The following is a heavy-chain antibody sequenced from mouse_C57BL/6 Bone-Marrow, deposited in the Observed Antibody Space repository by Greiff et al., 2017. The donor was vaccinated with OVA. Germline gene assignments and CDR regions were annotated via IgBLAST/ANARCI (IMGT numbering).Heavy chain of an antibody. D-gene: IGHD1-1*01. CDR3: ARRDDGSSYWYFDV. J-gene: IGHJ1*03. CDR2: INPNNGGT. V-gene: IGHV1-26*01. CDR1: GYTFTDYY. Sequence: EVQLQQSGPELVKPGASVKISCKASGYTFTDYYMNSVKQSHGKSLEWIGDINPNNGGTSYNQKFKGKATLTVDKSSSTAYMELRSLTSEDSAVYYCARRDDGSSYWYFDVWGTGTTVTVSS.